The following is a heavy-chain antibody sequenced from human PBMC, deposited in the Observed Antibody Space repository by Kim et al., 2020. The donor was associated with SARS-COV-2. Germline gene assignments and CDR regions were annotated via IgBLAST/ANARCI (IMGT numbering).Heavy chain of an antibody. V-gene: IGHV4-59*01. CDR1: GGSISSYY. CDR2: IYYSGST. Sequence: SETLSLTCTVSGGSISSYYWSWVRQPPGKGLEWIGYIYYSGSTNYNPSLKSRVPISVDTSKNQFSMELSSVTAADAAVYYCARGGWFGEVPFQHWGQGTLVTVSS. CDR3: ARGGWFGEVPFQH. J-gene: IGHJ1*01. D-gene: IGHD3-10*01.